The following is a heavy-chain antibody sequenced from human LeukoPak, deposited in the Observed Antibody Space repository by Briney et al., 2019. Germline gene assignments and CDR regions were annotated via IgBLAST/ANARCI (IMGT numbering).Heavy chain of an antibody. CDR1: GGSISSGGYY. CDR2: IYYSGST. D-gene: IGHD2-2*01. V-gene: IGHV4-31*03. J-gene: IGHJ4*02. Sequence: SQTLSLTCTVSGGSISSGGYYWSWIRQHPGKGLEWIGYIYYSGSTYYNPSLKSRVTISVDTSKNQFSLKLSSVTAADTAVYYCASLPLGYCSSTSCQRDYWGQGTLVTVSS. CDR3: ASLPLGYCSSTSCQRDY.